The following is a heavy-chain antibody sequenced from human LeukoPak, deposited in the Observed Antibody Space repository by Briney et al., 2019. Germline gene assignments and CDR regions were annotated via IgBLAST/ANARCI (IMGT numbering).Heavy chain of an antibody. CDR3: ARDDIGATGTRVGRY. CDR2: INPTSGGT. V-gene: IGHV1-2*02. J-gene: IGHJ4*02. CDR1: GYRFTGYY. Sequence: GASVKVSCKASGYRFTGYYMHWVRRAPGQGLEWMGWINPTSGGTKYARKFQGRVTMTRDSSISTAYMELNRLRYDDTAVYYCARDDIGATGTRVGRYWGQGTLVTVSS. D-gene: IGHD6-13*01.